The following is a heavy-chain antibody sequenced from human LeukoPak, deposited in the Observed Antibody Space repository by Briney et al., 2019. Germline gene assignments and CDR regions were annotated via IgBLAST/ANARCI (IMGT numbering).Heavy chain of an antibody. J-gene: IGHJ4*02. Sequence: QPGGSLRLSCAASGFTFSSYEMNRVRQAPGKGLEWVSYISSSGSTIYYADSVKGRFTISRDNAKNSLYLQMNSLRAEDTAVYYCARDAPCPDYWGQGTLVTVSS. CDR1: GFTFSSYE. V-gene: IGHV3-48*03. CDR3: ARDAPCPDY. CDR2: ISSSGSTI. D-gene: IGHD2-2*01.